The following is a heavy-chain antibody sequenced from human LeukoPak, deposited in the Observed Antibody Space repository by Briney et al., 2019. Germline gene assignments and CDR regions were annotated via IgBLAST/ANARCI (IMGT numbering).Heavy chain of an antibody. CDR3: ATGPMVRGVIITPDYYYYMDV. V-gene: IGHV1-2*02. CDR1: GYTFTCYY. D-gene: IGHD3-10*01. J-gene: IGHJ6*03. CDR2: INPNSGST. Sequence: ASVKVSCKASGYTFTCYYMHWVRQAPGQGREGMGWINPNSGSTNYAQKFQGRVTMTRDTSISTAYMELSRLRSDDTAVYYCATGPMVRGVIITPDYYYYMDVWGKGTTVTISS.